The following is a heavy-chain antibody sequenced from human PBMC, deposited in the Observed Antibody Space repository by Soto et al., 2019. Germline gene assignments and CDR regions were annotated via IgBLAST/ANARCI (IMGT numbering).Heavy chain of an antibody. V-gene: IGHV3-15*01. J-gene: IGHJ4*02. Sequence: GGSLRLSCAASGFTFSNAWMSWVRQAPGKGLEWVGRIKSKTEGGTTDYAAPVKGRFTISRDDSKNTLYLQMNSLKTEDTAVYYCTTEEAIGMTTVTTIDYWGQGTLVTVSS. CDR3: TTEEAIGMTTVTTIDY. CDR2: IKSKTEGGTT. D-gene: IGHD4-17*01. CDR1: GFTFSNAW.